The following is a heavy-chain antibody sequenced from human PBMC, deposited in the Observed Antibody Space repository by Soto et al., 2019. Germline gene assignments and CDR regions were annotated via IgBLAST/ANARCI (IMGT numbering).Heavy chain of an antibody. D-gene: IGHD3-9*01. CDR2: ISGSGGST. CDR1: GFTFSSYA. V-gene: IGHV3-23*01. J-gene: IGHJ4*02. Sequence: GGSLRLSCAASGFTFSSYAMSWVRQAPGKGLEWVSAISGSGGSTYYADSVKGRFTISRDNSKNTLYLQMNSLRAEDTAVYYCAKGRVGYDILTGSDHYFDYWGQGTLVTVSS. CDR3: AKGRVGYDILTGSDHYFDY.